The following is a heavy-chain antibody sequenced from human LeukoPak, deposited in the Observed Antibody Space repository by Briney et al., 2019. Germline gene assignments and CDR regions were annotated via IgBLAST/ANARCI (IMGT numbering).Heavy chain of an antibody. J-gene: IGHJ6*03. CDR3: ARDPPTVTTSYYYYYMDV. D-gene: IGHD4-17*01. CDR2: INPNSGGT. CDR1: GYTFTGYY. Sequence: ASVKVSCKASGYTFTGYYMHWVRQAPGQGLEWMGWINPNSGGTNYAQKLQGRVTMTTDTSTSTAYMELRSLRSDDTAVYYCARDPPTVTTSYYYYYMDVWGKGTTVTVSS. V-gene: IGHV1-2*02.